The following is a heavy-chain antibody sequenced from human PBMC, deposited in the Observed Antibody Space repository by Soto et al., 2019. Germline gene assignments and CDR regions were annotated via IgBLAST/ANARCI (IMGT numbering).Heavy chain of an antibody. CDR2: IYYRGST. V-gene: IGHV4-59*01. J-gene: IGHJ5*02. D-gene: IGHD6-13*01. Sequence: PSETLSLTCTISNGSIGSYYWTWIRQPPGKGLEWIGHIYYRGSTNYNPSLKSRLTLSLDTSKNQFSLKLTSVTAADTAVYYCARVGRLITAAGLLDAWGQGTLVTVSS. CDR3: ARVGRLITAAGLLDA. CDR1: NGSIGSYY.